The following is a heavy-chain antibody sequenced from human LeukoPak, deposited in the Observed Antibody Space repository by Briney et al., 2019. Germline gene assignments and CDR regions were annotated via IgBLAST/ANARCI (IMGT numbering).Heavy chain of an antibody. D-gene: IGHD3-16*01. CDR2: VGIVGDT. CDR3: AREERGSSADAFDI. V-gene: IGHV3-13*01. CDR1: GFTFSSYE. J-gene: IGHJ3*02. Sequence: GGSLRLSCAASGFTFSSYEMHWVRQVAGKGLEWVSAVGIVGDTFYSGSVKGRFTISRENAENSLFLQMNSLRAGDTAVYYCAREERGSSADAFDIWGQGTMVTVSS.